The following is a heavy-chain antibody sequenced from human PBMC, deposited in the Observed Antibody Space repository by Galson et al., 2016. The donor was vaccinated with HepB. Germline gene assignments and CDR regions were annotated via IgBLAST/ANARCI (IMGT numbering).Heavy chain of an antibody. V-gene: IGHV3-53*01. J-gene: IGHJ4*02. Sequence: SLRLSCAATFSVSGHYMSWVRQAPGKGLEWVSIIYSGGQTYYADSVKGRFTISRDDSKNTLFLQMNSLRADDTAIYYCATDHGPSGWLYWGQGTLVTVSS. CDR2: IYSGGQT. CDR3: ATDHGPSGWLY. D-gene: IGHD6-19*01. CDR1: FSVSGHY.